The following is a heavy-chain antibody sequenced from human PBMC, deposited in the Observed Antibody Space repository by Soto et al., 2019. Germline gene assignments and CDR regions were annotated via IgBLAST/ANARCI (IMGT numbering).Heavy chain of an antibody. Sequence: QVQLLQSGAAVREPGASVKVSCKPSGYSFTSLDIIWVRQTAGQGLEWMGWMQPSTGRTGYAQTFQSRDTMTRDNSTNSAYMERTTLTSDDTAFYSCARGVGAGVDYWGQRTVVTVSS. CDR3: ARGVGAGVDY. CDR1: GYSFTSLD. D-gene: IGHD3-10*01. J-gene: IGHJ4*02. CDR2: MQPSTGRT. V-gene: IGHV1-8*01.